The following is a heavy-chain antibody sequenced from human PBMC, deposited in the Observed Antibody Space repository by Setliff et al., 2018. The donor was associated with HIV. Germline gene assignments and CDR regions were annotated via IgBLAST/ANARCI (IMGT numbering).Heavy chain of an antibody. CDR2: INSDGSST. CDR1: GFTFSSYW. Sequence: LRLSCAASGFTFSSYWMHWVRQAPGKGLVWVSRINSDGSSTSYADSVKGRFTISRDNAKNTPYLQMNSLRAEDTAVYYCARGGPYSNYGYWGQGTLVTVSS. CDR3: ARGGPYSNYGY. D-gene: IGHD4-4*01. V-gene: IGHV3-74*01. J-gene: IGHJ4*02.